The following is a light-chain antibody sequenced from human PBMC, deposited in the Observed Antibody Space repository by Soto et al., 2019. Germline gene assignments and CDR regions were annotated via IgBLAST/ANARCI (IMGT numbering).Light chain of an antibody. Sequence: MTQSPATLSLSPGESATLSCRDSQSVSRKLAWYQQKPCQATRLLIDGAYTRATGVPDRFSASGSGTDFTPTISRLEPEDFAVYDCQQYGSSLPITCGQGTRLEIK. CDR2: GAY. CDR3: QQYGSSLPIT. V-gene: IGKV3-20*01. J-gene: IGKJ5*01. CDR1: QSVSRK.